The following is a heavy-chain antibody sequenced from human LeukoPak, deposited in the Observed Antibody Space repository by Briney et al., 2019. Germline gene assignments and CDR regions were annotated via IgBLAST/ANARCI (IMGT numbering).Heavy chain of an antibody. CDR1: GFTFSSFW. Sequence: PSGGSLRLSCGASGFTFSSFWMHWVRQAPGKGLVWVSRINSDGSSTSYADSVKGRFTISRDNAKNMLYLQMNSLRAEDTAVYYCAKDLLRGLSSGCDYWGQGTLVTVSS. CDR2: INSDGSST. CDR3: AKDLLRGLSSGCDY. D-gene: IGHD6-19*01. J-gene: IGHJ4*02. V-gene: IGHV3-74*01.